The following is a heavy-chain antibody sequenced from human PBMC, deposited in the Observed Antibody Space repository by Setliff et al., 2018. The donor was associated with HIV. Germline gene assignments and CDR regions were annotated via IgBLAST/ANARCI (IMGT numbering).Heavy chain of an antibody. CDR1: GGSFSDYF. CDR2: INHSGTT. CDR3: ARGRDASTWYLSHFYSYYYLDV. Sequence: SETLSLTCAIYGGSFSDYFWTWIRQTPDKGLEWIGDINHSGTTNYNLSLKSRTTLSLDTSKNQLSLKLTSVVAADTGLYFCARGRDASTWYLSHFYSYYYLDVWGNGTTVTVSS. J-gene: IGHJ6*03. V-gene: IGHV4-34*01. D-gene: IGHD6-13*01.